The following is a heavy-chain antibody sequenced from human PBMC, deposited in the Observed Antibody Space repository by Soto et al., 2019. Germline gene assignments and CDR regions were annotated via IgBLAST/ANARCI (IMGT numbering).Heavy chain of an antibody. D-gene: IGHD2-21*02. J-gene: IGHJ1*01. CDR1: GGSISSGGYS. V-gene: IGHV4-30-2*01. Sequence: SETLSLTCAVSGGSISSGGYSWIWIRQPPGKGLEWIGYIYHSGSTYYNPSLKSRVTISVDRSKNQFSLKLTSVTAADTAVYYCARSAYCGGDCYSEYFQHWGQGTLVTVSS. CDR2: IYHSGST. CDR3: ARSAYCGGDCYSEYFQH.